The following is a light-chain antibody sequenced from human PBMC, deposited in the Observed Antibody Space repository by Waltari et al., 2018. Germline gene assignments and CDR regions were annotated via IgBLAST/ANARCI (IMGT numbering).Light chain of an antibody. V-gene: IGKV3-20*01. Sequence: VLTQSPGTLSLSPGERATLSCRASQSISSSYLAWYQQKPGQAPRPLIYGASSRATGIPDRFSGSGSGTDFTLTISGLEPEDSAVYYCQQLDRSPFTFGPGTKVDFK. CDR1: QSISSSY. CDR3: QQLDRSPFT. J-gene: IGKJ3*01. CDR2: GAS.